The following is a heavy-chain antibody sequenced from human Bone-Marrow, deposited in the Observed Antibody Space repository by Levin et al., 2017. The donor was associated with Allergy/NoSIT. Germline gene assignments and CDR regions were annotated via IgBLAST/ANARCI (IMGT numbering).Heavy chain of an antibody. J-gene: IGHJ4*02. CDR3: ARVGMITFGGVIVDPTYYFDY. D-gene: IGHD3-16*02. V-gene: IGHV3-30*04. CDR2: ISYDGSNK. CDR1: GFTFSSYA. Sequence: VGSLRLSCAASGFTFSSYAMHWVRQAPGKGLEWVAVISYDGSNKYYADSVKGRFTISRDNSKNTLYLQMNSLRAEDTAVYYCARVGMITFGGVIVDPTYYFDYWGQGTLVTVSS.